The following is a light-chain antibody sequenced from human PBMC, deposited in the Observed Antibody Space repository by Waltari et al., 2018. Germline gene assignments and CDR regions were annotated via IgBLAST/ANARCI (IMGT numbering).Light chain of an antibody. J-gene: IGKJ1*01. CDR3: QQYNNWPGT. CDR2: GTS. Sequence: IAITQSPATVSVSPVESGTLSCRASQSVSINLAWYQQKPGQAPRLLISGTSTRASGIPARFSGSESGTEFTLTISSLQSEDFAVYYCQQYNNWPGTFGQGTKVEIK. V-gene: IGKV3-15*01. CDR1: QSVSIN.